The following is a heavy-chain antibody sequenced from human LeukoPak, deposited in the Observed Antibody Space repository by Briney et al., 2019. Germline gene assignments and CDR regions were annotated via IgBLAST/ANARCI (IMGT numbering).Heavy chain of an antibody. Sequence: PGGSLRLSCAASGFTFSSAGMTWVRQAPGKGLEWVSTITFTGLGLYYADSVKGRFTISRDNAENSVYLQMNSLRVEDTAVYFCAPQGGWGQGTLVIVSS. CDR3: APQGG. J-gene: IGHJ4*02. CDR1: GFTFSSAG. CDR2: ITFTGLGL. D-gene: IGHD3-16*01. V-gene: IGHV3-21*01.